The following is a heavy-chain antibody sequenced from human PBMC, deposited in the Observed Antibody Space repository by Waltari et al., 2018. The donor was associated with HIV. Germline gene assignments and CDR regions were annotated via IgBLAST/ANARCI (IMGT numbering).Heavy chain of an antibody. CDR3: ARGSSGWTYTLDF. CDR2: INPNSGDT. Sequence: QVQLVQSGAEVKKPGASVKVSCKASGYTFTGYYMHWVRQAPGQGLEWMGWINPNSGDTKLAQNFQCRVTMIRDTSISTAYMELSRLTSDDTAVYYCARGSSGWTYTLDFWGQGTLVTVSS. V-gene: IGHV1-2*02. D-gene: IGHD6-19*01. J-gene: IGHJ4*02. CDR1: GYTFTGYY.